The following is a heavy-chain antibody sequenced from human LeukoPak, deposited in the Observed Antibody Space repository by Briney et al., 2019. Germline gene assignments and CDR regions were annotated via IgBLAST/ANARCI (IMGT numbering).Heavy chain of an antibody. J-gene: IGHJ4*02. V-gene: IGHV3-21*01. CDR2: ISSSSSYI. D-gene: IGHD1-26*01. CDR3: ARDSQSGSHSTVDFDY. Sequence: NPGGSLRLSCAASEFTFSSYSMNWVRQAPGKGLEWVSSISSSSSYIYYADSVKGRFTISRDNAKNSLYLQMNSLRAEDTAVYYCARDSQSGSHSTVDFDYWGQGTLVTVSS. CDR1: EFTFSSYS.